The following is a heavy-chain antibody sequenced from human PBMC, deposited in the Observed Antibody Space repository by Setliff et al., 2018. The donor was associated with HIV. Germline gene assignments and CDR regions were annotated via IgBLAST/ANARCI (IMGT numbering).Heavy chain of an antibody. CDR1: GYAFTNYY. D-gene: IGHD2-15*01. Sequence: ASVKVSCKASGYAFTNYYVHWVRQAPGQGLAWMGIINPSGGSTIYAQKLQGRVTMTRDTSTNTVYMELCSLRSEDTAVYYCAREPIYYRDFVVVSAAFDIWGQATMVTVSS. CDR2: INPSGGST. J-gene: IGHJ3*02. V-gene: IGHV1-46*01. CDR3: AREPIYYRDFVVVSAAFDI.